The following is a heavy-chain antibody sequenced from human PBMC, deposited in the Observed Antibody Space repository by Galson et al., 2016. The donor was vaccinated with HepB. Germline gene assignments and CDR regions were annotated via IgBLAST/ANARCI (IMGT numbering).Heavy chain of an antibody. CDR2: IYYSGST. Sequence: LSLTCTVSGGSISSSSYYWGWIRQPPGKGLEWIGNIYYSGSTYYNPSLRSRVTISVDTSKNQISLKLSSVTAADPAVYYCARLSGSSGWYHFDYWGQGTLVTVSS. D-gene: IGHD6-19*01. J-gene: IGHJ4*02. CDR3: ARLSGSSGWYHFDY. CDR1: GGSISSSSYY. V-gene: IGHV4-39*01.